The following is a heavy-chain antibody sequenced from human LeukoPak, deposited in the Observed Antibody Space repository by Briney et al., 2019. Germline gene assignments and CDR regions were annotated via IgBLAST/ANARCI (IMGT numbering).Heavy chain of an antibody. V-gene: IGHV1-46*01. CDR2: INPSGGST. J-gene: IGHJ4*02. D-gene: IGHD1-26*01. CDR1: GYTFTSYY. CDR3: ARDFEAVVGAPEYYFDY. Sequence: GASVKVSCKASGYTFTSYYMHWVRQAPGQGLEWMGIINPSGGSTSYAQKFQGRVTMTRDTSTSTVYMELSSLRSEDTAVYYCARDFEAVVGAPEYYFDYWGQGTLVTVSS.